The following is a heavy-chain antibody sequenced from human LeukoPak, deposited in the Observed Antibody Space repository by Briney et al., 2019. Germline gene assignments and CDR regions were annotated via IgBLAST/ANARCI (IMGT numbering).Heavy chain of an antibody. V-gene: IGHV3-7*01. CDR2: IKQDGSEK. CDR1: GFIFSTYW. D-gene: IGHD6-19*01. J-gene: IGHJ5*02. Sequence: GGSLRLSCAASGFIFSTYWMSWVRQAPGKGLEWVANIKQDGSEKYYVDSVKGRVTISRDNAKNSLYLQMNSLRAEGTAVYYCARDRSSGWALDPWGQGTLVTVSS. CDR3: ARDRSSGWALDP.